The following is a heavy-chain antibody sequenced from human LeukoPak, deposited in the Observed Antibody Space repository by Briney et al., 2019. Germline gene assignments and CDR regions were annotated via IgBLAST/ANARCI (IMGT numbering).Heavy chain of an antibody. V-gene: IGHV1-2*02. J-gene: IGHJ5*02. CDR3: AKEGGYCSSGNCYPWWFDP. D-gene: IGHD2-15*01. CDR2: SNPNSGGT. CDR1: GYTFTRYY. Sequence: GASVKVSCKASGYTFTRYYMHWVRQAPGQGIEWMGWSNPNSGGTNYAQKFQGRVTMTRDTSISTAYLELSRLRSDDTAVYYCAKEGGYCSSGNCYPWWFDPWGQGTLVTVSS.